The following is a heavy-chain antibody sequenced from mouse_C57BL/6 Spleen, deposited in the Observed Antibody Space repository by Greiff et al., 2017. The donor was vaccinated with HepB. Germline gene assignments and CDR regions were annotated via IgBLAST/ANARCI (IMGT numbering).Heavy chain of an antibody. CDR2: INPNNGGT. J-gene: IGHJ2*01. V-gene: IGHV1-26*01. CDR1: GYTFTDYY. Sequence: EVQLQQSGPELVKPGASVKISCKASGYTFTDYYMNWVKQSHGKSLEWIGDINPNNGGTSYNQKFKGKATLTVDKSSSTAYMELRSLTSEDSAVYYCASLLYDGYYVGNFDYWGQGTALTVSS. CDR3: ASLLYDGYYVGNFDY. D-gene: IGHD2-3*01.